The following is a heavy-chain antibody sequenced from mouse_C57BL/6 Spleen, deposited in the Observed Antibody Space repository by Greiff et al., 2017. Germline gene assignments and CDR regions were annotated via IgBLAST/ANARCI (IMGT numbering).Heavy chain of an antibody. CDR1: GYTFTSYW. Sequence: VQLQQSGAELVKPGASVKVSCKASGYTFTSYWMHWVKQRPGQGLEWIGRIHPSDGDTNYNQKFKGKATLTVDKSSSTAYMQLSSLTSEDSAVYYCAIEGYYGTPAWFAYWGQGTLVTVSA. V-gene: IGHV1-74*01. J-gene: IGHJ3*01. D-gene: IGHD1-1*01. CDR3: AIEGYYGTPAWFAY. CDR2: IHPSDGDT.